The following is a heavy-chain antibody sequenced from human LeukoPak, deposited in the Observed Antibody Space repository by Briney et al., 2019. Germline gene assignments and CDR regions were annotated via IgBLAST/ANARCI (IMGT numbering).Heavy chain of an antibody. D-gene: IGHD6-19*01. CDR2: ISYDGSNK. J-gene: IGHJ4*02. CDR1: GFTFSSCA. V-gene: IGHV3-30*04. CDR3: AREGRAGTYFDY. Sequence: GGSLRLSCAASGFTFSSCAMHWVRQAPGKGLEWVAVISYDGSNKYYADSVKGRFTISRDNSKNTLYLQMNSLRAEDTAVYYCAREGRAGTYFDYWGQGTLVAVSS.